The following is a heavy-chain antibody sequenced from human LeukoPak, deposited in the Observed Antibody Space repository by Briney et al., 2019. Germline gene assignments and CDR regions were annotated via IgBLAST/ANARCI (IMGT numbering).Heavy chain of an antibody. J-gene: IGHJ4*02. CDR2: INPSGGST. CDR1: GYTFTSYY. V-gene: IGHV1-46*01. CDR3: AREAGRNYCGGDCYPDY. Sequence: ASVKVSCKASGYTFTSYYMHWERQAPGQGLEWMGIINPSGGSTSYAQKFQGRVTMTRDTSTSTVYMELSSLRSEDTAVYYCAREAGRNYCGGDCYPDYWGQGTLVTVSS. D-gene: IGHD2-21*02.